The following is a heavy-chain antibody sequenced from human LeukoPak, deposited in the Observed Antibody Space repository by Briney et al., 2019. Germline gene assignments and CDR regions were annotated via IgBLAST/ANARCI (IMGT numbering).Heavy chain of an antibody. CDR1: GYSIFSGYY. CDR2: IYHSGST. D-gene: IGHD3-10*01. V-gene: IGHV4-38-2*02. CDR3: ARDPGGSYYYGSGSYYSSGELDY. Sequence: PSETLSLTCTVSGYSIFSGYYWGWIRRPPGKGLEWIGSIYHSGSTYYNPSLKSRVTISVDTSKNQFSLKLSSVTAADTAVYYCARDPGGSYYYGSGSYYSSGELDYWGQGTLVTVSS. J-gene: IGHJ4*02.